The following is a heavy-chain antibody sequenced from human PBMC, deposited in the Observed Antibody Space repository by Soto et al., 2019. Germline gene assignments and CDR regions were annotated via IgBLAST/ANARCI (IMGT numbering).Heavy chain of an antibody. CDR2: MNPNSGNT. CDR3: ARTRYSYGVRGLGY. Sequence: GASVKVSCKASGYTFTSYDINWVRQATGQGLEWMGWMNPNSGNTGYAQKFQGRVTMTRNTSISTAYMELSGLRSEDTAVYYCARTRYSYGVRGLGYWGQGTLVTVSS. D-gene: IGHD5-18*01. CDR1: GYTFTSYD. V-gene: IGHV1-8*01. J-gene: IGHJ4*02.